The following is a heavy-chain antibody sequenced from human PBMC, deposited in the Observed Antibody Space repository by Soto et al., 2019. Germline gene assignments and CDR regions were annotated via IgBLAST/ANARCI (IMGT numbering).Heavy chain of an antibody. CDR2: ITDTGGDA. CDR1: GLTFGSRA. D-gene: IGHD1-26*01. J-gene: IGHJ4*02. Sequence: EVQLLESGGDLIQPGGSLRLSCVASGLTFGSRAMSWVRQSPGEGLEWVSTITDTGGDAKYADSVRGRFAISRDNSKNTLHLQMNSLRAEDTAVYYCAVRKTGSYFDYWGQGTLVTVSS. V-gene: IGHV3-23*01. CDR3: AVRKTGSYFDY.